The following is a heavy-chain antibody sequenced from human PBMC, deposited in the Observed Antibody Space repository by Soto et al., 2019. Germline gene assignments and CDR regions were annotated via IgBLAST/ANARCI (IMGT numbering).Heavy chain of an antibody. V-gene: IGHV4-31*03. J-gene: IGHJ4*02. CDR3: ARSSTSANYFDY. Sequence: QVQLQESGPGLVKPSQTLSLTCTVSGGSISSGGYYWSWIRQHPGKGLEWIGYIYYSGSTYYNPSLKSRVTISVDTSKNQFALKLSSVTAADTAVYYCARSSTSANYFDYWGQGTLVTVSS. D-gene: IGHD2-2*01. CDR1: GGSISSGGYY. CDR2: IYYSGST.